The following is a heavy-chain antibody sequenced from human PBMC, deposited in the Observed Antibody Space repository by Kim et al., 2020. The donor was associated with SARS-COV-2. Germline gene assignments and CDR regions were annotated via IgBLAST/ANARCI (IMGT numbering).Heavy chain of an antibody. V-gene: IGHV4-34*01. CDR3: ARGDCDSSGWADY. CDR2: INHSGST. D-gene: IGHD3-22*01. J-gene: IGHJ4*02. CDR1: GGSFSGYY. Sequence: SETLSLTCAVYGGSFSGYYWSWIRQPPGKGLEWIGEINHSGSTNYNPSLKSRVTISVDTSKNQFSLKLSSVTAADTAVYYCARGDCDSSGWADYWGQGTLVTVSS.